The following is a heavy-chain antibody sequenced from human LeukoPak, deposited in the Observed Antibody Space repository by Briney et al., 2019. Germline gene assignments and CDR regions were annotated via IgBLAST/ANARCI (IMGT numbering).Heavy chain of an antibody. V-gene: IGHV4-39*07. CDR1: GGSISSSSYY. CDR3: ARGREWEPKVFDY. J-gene: IGHJ4*02. CDR2: IYYSGST. Sequence: SETLSLTCTVSGGSISSSSYYWGWIRQPPGKGLEWIGSIYYSGSTNYNPSLKSRVTISVDTSKNQFSLKLSSVTAADTAVYYCARGREWEPKVFDYWGQGTLVTVSS. D-gene: IGHD1-26*01.